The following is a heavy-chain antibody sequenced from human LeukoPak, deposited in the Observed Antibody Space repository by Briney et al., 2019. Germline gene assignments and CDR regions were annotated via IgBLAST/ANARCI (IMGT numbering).Heavy chain of an antibody. J-gene: IGHJ4*02. CDR1: GGTFSSYA. D-gene: IGHD2-8*01. CDR2: IIPIFGTA. CDR3: AREPIVLMVYAAYYFDY. V-gene: IGHV1-69*05. Sequence: SVKVSCKASGGTFSSYAISWARQAPGQGLEWMGRIIPIFGTANYAQKFQGRVTITTDESTSTAYMELSSLRSEDTAVYYCAREPIVLMVYAAYYFDYWGQGTLVTVSS.